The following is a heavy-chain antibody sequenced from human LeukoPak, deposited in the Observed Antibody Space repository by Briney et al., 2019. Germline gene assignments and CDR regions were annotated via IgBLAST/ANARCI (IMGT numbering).Heavy chain of an antibody. CDR3: ARDPEPINYGGNIDYYYGMDV. CDR2: IYYSGST. J-gene: IGHJ6*02. Sequence: SETLSLTCTVSGGSISSSSYYWGWIRQPPGKGLEWIGYIYYSGSTNYNPSLKSRVTISVDTSKNQFSLKLSSVTAADTAVYYCARDPEPINYGGNIDYYYGMDVWGQGTTVTVSS. CDR1: GGSISSSSYY. D-gene: IGHD4-23*01. V-gene: IGHV4-61*01.